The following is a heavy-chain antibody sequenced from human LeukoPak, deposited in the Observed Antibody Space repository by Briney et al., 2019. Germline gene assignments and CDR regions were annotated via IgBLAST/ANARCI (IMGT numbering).Heavy chain of an antibody. Sequence: GGSLRLSCAASGLTFSSYAMHWVRQAPGKGLEWVAIISYDGSNKYYADSVKGRFTISRDNSKNTLYLQMNSLRAEDTAVYFCAKSLTGYLYDAFDIWGQGTMITVSS. CDR1: GLTFSSYA. CDR3: AKSLTGYLYDAFDI. J-gene: IGHJ3*02. CDR2: ISYDGSNK. V-gene: IGHV3-30-3*01. D-gene: IGHD3-9*01.